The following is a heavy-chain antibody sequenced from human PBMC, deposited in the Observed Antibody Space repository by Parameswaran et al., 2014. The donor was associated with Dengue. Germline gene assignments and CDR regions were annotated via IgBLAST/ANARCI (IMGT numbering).Heavy chain of an antibody. Sequence: WVRQAPGQGLEWMGGIIPIFAATNYAQKFQGRVTISADESTSTVYMDLSSLSSEDTAIYYCARDRVTHDYGDFRDYSYYGMDVWGQGTSVTVSS. V-gene: IGHV1-69*01. CDR2: IIPIFAAT. D-gene: IGHD4-17*01. J-gene: IGHJ6*02. CDR3: ARDRVTHDYGDFRDYSYYGMDV.